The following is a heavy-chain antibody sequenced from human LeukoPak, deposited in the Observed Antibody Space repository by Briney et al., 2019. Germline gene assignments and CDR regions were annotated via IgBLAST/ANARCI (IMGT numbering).Heavy chain of an antibody. CDR1: GFTFSSYS. Sequence: GGSLRLSCAASGFTFSSYSMNWVRQAPGKGLEWVSSVSSSSSYIYYADSVKGRFTISRDNAKNSLYLQMNSLRAEDTAVYYCARGFLTGYYNGRVWFDPWGQGTLVTVSS. CDR3: ARGFLTGYYNGRVWFDP. CDR2: VSSSSSYI. D-gene: IGHD3-9*01. V-gene: IGHV3-21*04. J-gene: IGHJ5*02.